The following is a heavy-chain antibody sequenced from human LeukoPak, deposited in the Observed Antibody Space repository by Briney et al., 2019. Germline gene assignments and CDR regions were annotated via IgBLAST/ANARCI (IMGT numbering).Heavy chain of an antibody. CDR3: ARDRFGTTYYDYVWGSWNWFDP. CDR1: GDSVSSNSAA. V-gene: IGHV6-1*01. CDR2: TYYRSKWYN. J-gene: IGHJ5*02. Sequence: SQTLSLTCAISGDSVSSNSAAWNWIRQSPSRGLEWLGRTYYRSKWYNDYAVSVISRITINPDTSKNQFSLQLNSVTPEDTAVYYCARDRFGTTYYDYVWGSWNWFDPWGQGTLVTVSS. D-gene: IGHD3-16*01.